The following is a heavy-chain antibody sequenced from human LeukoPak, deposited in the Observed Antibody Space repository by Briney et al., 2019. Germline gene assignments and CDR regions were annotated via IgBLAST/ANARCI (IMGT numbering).Heavy chain of an antibody. J-gene: IGHJ4*02. Sequence: SETLSLTCTVSGGSISSSSYYWGWIRQPPGKGLEWIGSIYFTGSSYYNPTLKSRVTISVDASKNQFSLKLSSVTAADTAVYHCARLNDIETGYGTYYFDSWGQGTLVTVSS. CDR1: GGSISSSSYY. V-gene: IGHV4-39*01. CDR2: IYFTGSS. CDR3: ARLNDIETGYGTYYFDS. D-gene: IGHD3-9*01.